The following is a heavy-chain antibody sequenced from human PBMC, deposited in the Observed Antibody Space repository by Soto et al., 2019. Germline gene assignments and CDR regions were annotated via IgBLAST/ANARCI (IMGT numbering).Heavy chain of an antibody. CDR2: IYWDDDQ. J-gene: IGHJ4*02. Sequence: QITLKESGPTLVKPTQTLTLTCNVSGVSLSTGGVGVGWIRQPPGKALEWLALIYWDDDQRSSPSLKSRLTLTKDTSKKRVVLTMTNMAPEDTATYYCAHMRAAKFEYWGQGTLVTVSS. CDR1: GVSLSTGGVG. CDR3: AHMRAAKFEY. V-gene: IGHV2-5*02. D-gene: IGHD2-15*01.